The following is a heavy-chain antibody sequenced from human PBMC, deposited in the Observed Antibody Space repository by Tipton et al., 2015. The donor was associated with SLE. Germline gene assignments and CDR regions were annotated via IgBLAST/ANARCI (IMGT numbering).Heavy chain of an antibody. CDR2: ISSSGSTI. CDR1: GFTFSSYE. V-gene: IGHV3-48*03. Sequence: GSLRLSCAASGFTFSSYEMNWVRQAPGKGLEWVSYISSSGSTIYYADSVKGRFTISRDNSKNTLYLQMNSLKTEDTAVYYCSTSSGYLYYYGMDVWGQGTTVTVSS. J-gene: IGHJ6*02. D-gene: IGHD3-22*01. CDR3: STSSGYLYYYGMDV.